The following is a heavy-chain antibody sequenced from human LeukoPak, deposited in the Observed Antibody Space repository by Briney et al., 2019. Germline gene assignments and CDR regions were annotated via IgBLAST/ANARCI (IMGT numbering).Heavy chain of an antibody. V-gene: IGHV3-53*01. Sequence: GGSLRLSCAASGFIVSSNYMSWVRQAPGKGLEWVSATYSGGSTYYAHSVKGRFTVSRDNSKNTLYLQMNSLRAEDTAVYYCTSRGLGGQGTLVTVSS. CDR3: TSRGL. CDR1: GFIVSSNY. CDR2: TYSGGST. J-gene: IGHJ4*02. D-gene: IGHD6-6*01.